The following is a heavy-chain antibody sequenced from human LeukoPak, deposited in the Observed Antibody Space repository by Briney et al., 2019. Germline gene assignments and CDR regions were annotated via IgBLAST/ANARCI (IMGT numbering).Heavy chain of an antibody. CDR1: GLAFHDYA. CDR3: AQVYGSLSYGMDV. D-gene: IGHD1-26*01. J-gene: IGHJ6*02. V-gene: IGHV3-9*01. CDR2: ISANSGSV. Sequence: PLRCPSLSPEAPGLAFHDYAMHWGRQAPGKGLEWVSGISANSGSVGYADSVQGRFTISRDNARNSLYLQMNSLGAEDTALYYCAQVYGSLSYGMDVWGQGTTVTVSS.